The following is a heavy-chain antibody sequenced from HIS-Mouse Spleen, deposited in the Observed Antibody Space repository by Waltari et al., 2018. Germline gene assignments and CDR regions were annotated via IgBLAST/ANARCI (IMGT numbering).Heavy chain of an antibody. CDR1: GGSISSSSYY. D-gene: IGHD6-13*01. J-gene: IGHJ2*01. CDR3: AREIPYSSSWYDWYFDL. V-gene: IGHV4-39*07. CDR2: IYYSGGP. Sequence: QLQLQESGPGLVKPSETLSLTCTVSGGSISSSSYYWGWIRQPPGKVLEWIGSIYYSGGPDYNPALESRVTISVDTSKNQFSLKLSSVTAADTAVYYCAREIPYSSSWYDWYFDLWGRDTLVTVSS.